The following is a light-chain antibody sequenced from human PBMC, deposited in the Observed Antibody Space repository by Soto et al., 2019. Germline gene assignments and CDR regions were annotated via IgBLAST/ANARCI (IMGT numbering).Light chain of an antibody. J-gene: IGKJ5*01. CDR1: QGISSY. Sequence: IQLTQSPSSLSASVGDRVTITCRASQGISSYLAWYQQKPGKAPKLLIYAASTLQSGVPSRFSGSGSGTDSTLTISSLQHEDFATYYCQQLNSYPHFGQGTRLEIK. V-gene: IGKV1-9*01. CDR3: QQLNSYPH. CDR2: AAS.